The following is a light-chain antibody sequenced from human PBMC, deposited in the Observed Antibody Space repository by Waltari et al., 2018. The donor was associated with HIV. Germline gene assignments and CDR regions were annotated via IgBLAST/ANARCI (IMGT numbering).Light chain of an antibody. V-gene: IGLV8-61*01. Sequence: QTVVTQEPSFSVSPGGTVTLTCGLSSGSVSPSYYPSWYQQTPGQTPRTLIYSTNTRSSGVPDRFSGSILGNKAALTITGAQADDESYYYCMLYMGSGISVFGGGTKLTVL. J-gene: IGLJ3*02. CDR2: STN. CDR1: SGSVSPSYY. CDR3: MLYMGSGISV.